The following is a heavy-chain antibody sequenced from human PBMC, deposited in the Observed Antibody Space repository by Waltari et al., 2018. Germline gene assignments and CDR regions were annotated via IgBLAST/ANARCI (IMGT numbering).Heavy chain of an antibody. D-gene: IGHD6-19*01. CDR2: INQDGSER. CDR1: RFPLSSFW. V-gene: IGHV3-7*01. CDR3: ARDRVPWLVPHF. Sequence: EVHLVESGGAWVQPGGSLRLCRAASRFPLSSFWMSWVRPAPGKGLEWVAKINQDGSERYYVDSVEGRFTISRDNAKNSLYLQMNSLRAEDTAIYYCARDRVPWLVPHFWGQGTLVTVSS. J-gene: IGHJ4*02.